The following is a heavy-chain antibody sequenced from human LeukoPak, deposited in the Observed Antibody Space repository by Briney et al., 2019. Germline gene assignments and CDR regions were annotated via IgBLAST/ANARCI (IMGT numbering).Heavy chain of an antibody. Sequence: PGGSLRLSCAASGFTFSDSYMSWIRQAPGKGLEWVSYISSSTTYTNYADSVKGRFTISRDNAKNSLYLQMNSLRAEDTAVYYCARDTYYYGSGSGGYFDYWGQGTLVTVSS. CDR3: ARDTYYYGSGSGGYFDY. CDR2: ISSSTTYT. CDR1: GFTFSDSY. D-gene: IGHD3-10*01. J-gene: IGHJ4*02. V-gene: IGHV3-11*05.